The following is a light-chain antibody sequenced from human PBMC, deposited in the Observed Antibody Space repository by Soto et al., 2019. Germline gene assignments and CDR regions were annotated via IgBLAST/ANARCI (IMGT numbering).Light chain of an antibody. J-gene: IGLJ2*01. CDR2: EVS. CDR3: SSYTGSSTNTVV. V-gene: IGLV2-14*01. CDR1: RSDVGKYNY. Sequence: QAVVTQPASVSGSPGQSITISCTGTRSDVGKYNYVSWYQQHPAKAPKLMIFEVSNRPSGVSNRFSGSKSGNTASLTISGRQAEDEAEYYCSSYTGSSTNTVVFGGGTKLTV.